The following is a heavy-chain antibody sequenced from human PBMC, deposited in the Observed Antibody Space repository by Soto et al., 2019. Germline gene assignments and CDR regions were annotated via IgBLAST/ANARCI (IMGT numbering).Heavy chain of an antibody. Sequence: SETLSLTCTVSGDSISSDYYHWTWIRQSPGKGLEWIGYIHHSGSTHYNPSLRSRVTISVDTSKNQFSLKLTSVPAADTAVYYCAREPKTYYYGSGSLVSAVYYYGMDVWGQGTTVTVSS. J-gene: IGHJ6*02. CDR1: GDSISSDYYH. CDR3: AREPKTYYYGSGSLVSAVYYYGMDV. D-gene: IGHD3-10*01. V-gene: IGHV4-31*03. CDR2: IHHSGST.